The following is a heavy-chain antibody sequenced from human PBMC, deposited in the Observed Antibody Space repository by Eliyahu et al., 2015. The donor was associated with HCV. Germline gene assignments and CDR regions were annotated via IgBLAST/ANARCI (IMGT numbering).Heavy chain of an antibody. Sequence: QVQLQESGPGLVKPSETLSLTCTVSGGSITPXYGTWIRQPPGKGLEWIGYIHYSGSTNYNPSLKSRVTISVDTSKNQFSLKLTSVTAADTAVYYCASGGGGIAVAGTGGWFDPWGQGTLVTVSS. J-gene: IGHJ5*02. CDR1: GGSITPXY. CDR3: ASGGGGIAVAGTGGWFDP. V-gene: IGHV4-59*01. CDR2: IHYSGST. D-gene: IGHD6-19*01.